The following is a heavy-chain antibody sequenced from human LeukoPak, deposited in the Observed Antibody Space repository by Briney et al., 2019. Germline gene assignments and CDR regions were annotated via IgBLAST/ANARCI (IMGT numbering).Heavy chain of an antibody. V-gene: IGHV4-59*01. Sequence: SETLSLTCTVSGGSISSYYWSWIRQPPGKGLEWIGYIYYSGSTNYNPSLKSRVTISVDTSKNQFSLKLSSVTAADTAVYYCARDRSGWSEFDYWGQGTLVTVSS. CDR3: ARDRSGWSEFDY. CDR2: IYYSGST. D-gene: IGHD6-19*01. J-gene: IGHJ4*02. CDR1: GGSISSYY.